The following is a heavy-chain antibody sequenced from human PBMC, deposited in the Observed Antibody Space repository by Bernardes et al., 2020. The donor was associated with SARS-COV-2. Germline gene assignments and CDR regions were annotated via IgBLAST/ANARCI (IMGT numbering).Heavy chain of an antibody. CDR1: GFTFSSYA. V-gene: IGHV3-23*01. Sequence: GGSLRLSCAASGFTFSSYAMSWVRQGPGKGLEWVSTISTSGGSTYYADSVKGRFTISRDNSKNTLYLQMNSLRVEDTAVYYCAKDLIVMVISSPRGDAFDIWGQGTMVTVSS. CDR2: ISTSGGST. J-gene: IGHJ3*02. D-gene: IGHD3-22*01. CDR3: AKDLIVMVISSPRGDAFDI.